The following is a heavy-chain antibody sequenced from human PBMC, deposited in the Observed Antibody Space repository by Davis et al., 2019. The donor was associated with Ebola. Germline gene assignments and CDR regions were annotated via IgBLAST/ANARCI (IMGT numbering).Heavy chain of an antibody. V-gene: IGHV3-23*01. CDR2: FSGSDCVP. J-gene: IGHJ4*02. CDR3: AKDTGTDTSMIFDS. CDR1: GFTFNIYA. Sequence: GESLKISCAASGFTFNIYAMNWVRQTPGKGLEWVAAFSGSDCVPYYADSVKGRFTISRDNSKNTLYLQMNSLRAEDAAIYYCAKDTGTDTSMIFDSWGQGTLVTVSS. D-gene: IGHD5-18*01.